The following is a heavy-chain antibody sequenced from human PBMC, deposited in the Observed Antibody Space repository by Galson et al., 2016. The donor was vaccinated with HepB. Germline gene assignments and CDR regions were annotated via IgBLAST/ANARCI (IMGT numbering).Heavy chain of an antibody. V-gene: IGHV1-69*13. J-gene: IGHJ4*02. CDR2: IIPVSRTP. CDR3: ARGGPSNQALLLPEPLRT. CDR1: GGTFSNYR. D-gene: IGHD2-15*01. Sequence: SVKVSCKASGGTFSNYRIDWVRQAPGQGLEWMGGIIPVSRTPNYAQKFQVRVTITADESTSSSYMEVSSLKSEDTAVYYCARGGPSNQALLLPEPLRTWGQGTLVTVSS.